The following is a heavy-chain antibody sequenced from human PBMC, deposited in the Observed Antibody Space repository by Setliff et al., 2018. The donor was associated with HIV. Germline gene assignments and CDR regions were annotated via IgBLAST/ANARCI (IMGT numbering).Heavy chain of an antibody. CDR3: ATSGYSSSSGGDWFDP. V-gene: IGHV4-34*01. CDR2: INHSGST. D-gene: IGHD6-6*01. CDR1: AGSFSDYY. J-gene: IGHJ5*02. Sequence: SETLSLTCAVYAGSFSDYYWSWIRQPPGKGLEWIGEINHSGSTKCNQSLRSRLTISVDTSKNQFSLKLSSVTVADTAVYYCATSGYSSSSGGDWFDPWGQGTVVTVSS.